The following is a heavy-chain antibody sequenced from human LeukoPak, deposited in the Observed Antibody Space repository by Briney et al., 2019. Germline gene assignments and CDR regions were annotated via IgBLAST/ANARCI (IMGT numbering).Heavy chain of an antibody. CDR2: IKQDGSEK. Sequence: PGGSLRLSCAASGFTFSSYWMSWVRQAPGKGLEWVANIKQDGSEKYYVDSERGRFTISRDNAKNSLYLQMNSLRAEDTAVYYCARGLSDVPPLTYWGQGTLVTVSS. CDR1: GFTFSSYW. V-gene: IGHV3-7*02. D-gene: IGHD2-2*01. CDR3: ARGLSDVPPLTY. J-gene: IGHJ4*02.